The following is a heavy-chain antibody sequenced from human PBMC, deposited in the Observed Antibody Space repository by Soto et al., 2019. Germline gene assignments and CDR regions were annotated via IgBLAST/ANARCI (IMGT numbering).Heavy chain of an antibody. Sequence: QPGGSLRLSCAASGFTFSSYAMSWVRQAPGKGLEWVSAISGSGGSTYYADSVKGRFTISRDNSKNTLYLQMNSLRAEDTAVYYCAKVLFPDSGSTYNYIVYWGDGPLVTV. CDR2: ISGSGGST. J-gene: IGHJ4*01. CDR1: GFTFSSYA. V-gene: IGHV3-23*01. D-gene: IGHD3-10*01. CDR3: AKVLFPDSGSTYNYIVY.